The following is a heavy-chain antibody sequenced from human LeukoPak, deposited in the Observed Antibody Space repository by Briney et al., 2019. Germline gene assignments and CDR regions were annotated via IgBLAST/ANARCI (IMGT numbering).Heavy chain of an antibody. J-gene: IGHJ4*02. CDR1: GFTFRSYA. CDR2: ISDSGGST. D-gene: IGHD6-25*01. V-gene: IGHV3-23*01. CDR3: ARAPAFSVDY. Sequence: GGSLRLSCAASGFTFRSYAMNWVRQAPGKGLEWVSTISDSGGSTSYADSVKGRFTISRDNSKNTLYLQMNSLRAEDTAVYYCARAPAFSVDYWGQGTLVTVSS.